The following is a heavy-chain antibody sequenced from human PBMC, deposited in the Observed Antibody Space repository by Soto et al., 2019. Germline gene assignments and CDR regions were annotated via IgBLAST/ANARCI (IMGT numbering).Heavy chain of an antibody. D-gene: IGHD6-13*01. J-gene: IGHJ4*02. CDR2: IYPCDYET. CDR1: GYTFSNFW. V-gene: IGHV5-51*01. CDR3: ARSPRSSPYFDY. Sequence: GESLKISGHCSGYTFSNFWIAWVRQLPGKGLAWMGIIYPCDYETRYSPSFHGKVTISADSSIGTAYLQWSSLEASHSAFYFCARSPRSSPYFDYWGQGALVTVSS.